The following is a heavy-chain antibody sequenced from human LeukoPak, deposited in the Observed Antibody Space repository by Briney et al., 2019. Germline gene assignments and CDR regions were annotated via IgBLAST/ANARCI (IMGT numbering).Heavy chain of an antibody. J-gene: IGHJ3*02. Sequence: RGSLRLSCAASVFTFSTYWMSCVRQAPGKGLESVAIIKEDGSEKFYVDSVKARFTISRDNAMNSLYLDMNGLRAEDAAVYYCARDGPPRTAFDIWGQGTMVTVSS. CDR1: VFTFSTYW. CDR2: IKEDGSEK. CDR3: ARDGPPRTAFDI. V-gene: IGHV3-7*01.